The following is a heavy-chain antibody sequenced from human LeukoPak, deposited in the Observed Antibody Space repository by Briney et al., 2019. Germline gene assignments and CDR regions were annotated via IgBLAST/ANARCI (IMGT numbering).Heavy chain of an antibody. D-gene: IGHD6-19*01. CDR3: AKDRFRAVAGAAWYFDL. CDR1: GFTFSSYG. J-gene: IGHJ2*01. V-gene: IGHV3-30*18. CDR2: ISYDGSNK. Sequence: TGGSLRLSCAASGFTFSSYGMHWVRQAPGKRLEWVAVISYDGSNKYYADSVKGRFTISRDNSKNTLYLQMNSLRAEDTAVYYCAKDRFRAVAGAAWYFDLWGRGTLVTVSS.